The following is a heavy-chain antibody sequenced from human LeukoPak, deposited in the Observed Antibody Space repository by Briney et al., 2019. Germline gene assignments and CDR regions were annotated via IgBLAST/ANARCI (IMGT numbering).Heavy chain of an antibody. Sequence: SETLSLTCTASGGSISTHYWSWIRQPPGKGLEWIGSIYYSGSTYYNPSLKSRVTISVDTSKNQFSLKLSSVTAADTAVYYCARGWTTGTPGHQHWGQGTLVTVSS. CDR1: GGSISTHY. D-gene: IGHD1-1*01. CDR3: ARGWTTGTPGHQH. J-gene: IGHJ1*01. V-gene: IGHV4-59*11. CDR2: IYYSGST.